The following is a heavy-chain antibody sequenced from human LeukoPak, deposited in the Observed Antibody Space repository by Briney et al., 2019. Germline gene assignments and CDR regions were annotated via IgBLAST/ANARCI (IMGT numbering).Heavy chain of an antibody. CDR3: ARGPNTDYGRRYYYYMDV. D-gene: IGHD4-17*01. V-gene: IGHV3-7*01. J-gene: IGHJ6*03. CDR1: GFTFNNYW. Sequence: PGGSLRLSCAASGFTFNNYWMSWVRQAPGKGLEWVANIKQDGSEKYYVDSVKSRFTVSRDNAKNSLFLQMNSLRAEDTAVYYCARGPNTDYGRRYYYYMDVWGKGTTVTVSS. CDR2: IKQDGSEK.